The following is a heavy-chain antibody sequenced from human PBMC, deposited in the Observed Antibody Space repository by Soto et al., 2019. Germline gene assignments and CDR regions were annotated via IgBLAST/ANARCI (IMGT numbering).Heavy chain of an antibody. CDR3: AKGRKYGDYQYYFDY. CDR2: ISGSGGST. CDR1: GFTFSSYA. Sequence: GGSLRLSCAASGFTFSSYAMSWVRQAPGKGLEWVSAISGSGGSTYYADSVKGRFTISRDNSKNTLYLQMNSLRAEDTAVYYCAKGRKYGDYQYYFDYWGQGTLVTVSS. D-gene: IGHD4-17*01. V-gene: IGHV3-23*01. J-gene: IGHJ4*02.